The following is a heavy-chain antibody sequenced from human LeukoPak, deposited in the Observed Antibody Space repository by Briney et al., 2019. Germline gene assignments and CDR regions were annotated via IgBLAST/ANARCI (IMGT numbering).Heavy chain of an antibody. D-gene: IGHD2-15*01. CDR2: IYGGGNT. J-gene: IGHJ4*02. V-gene: IGHV3-53*01. Sequence: GGSLRLSCAASGFSVSSNYMTWVRQAPGKGLECVSVIYGGGNTYYADSVGGRFTISRDNSKNTLYLQMNSLRAEDTAVYYCAKQLGYCSDGSCYFPYWGQGTLVTVSS. CDR1: GFSVSSNY. CDR3: AKQLGYCSDGSCYFPY.